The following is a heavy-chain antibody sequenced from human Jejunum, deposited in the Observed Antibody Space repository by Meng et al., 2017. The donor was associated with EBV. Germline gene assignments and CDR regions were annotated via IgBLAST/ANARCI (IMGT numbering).Heavy chain of an antibody. CDR3: ARGNAYNVPSFDY. Sequence: QGQLQGSGPGLVPPSGTLSLTCAVSGASITGTNWWSWVRQPPGKGLEWIAEIWHGGNTNYNPALKSRVTISVDKSNNQFSLKLASVTAADTAVYFCARGNAYNVPSFDYWGQGTLVTVSS. J-gene: IGHJ4*02. CDR2: IWHGGNT. CDR1: GASITGTNW. D-gene: IGHD5-24*01. V-gene: IGHV4-4*02.